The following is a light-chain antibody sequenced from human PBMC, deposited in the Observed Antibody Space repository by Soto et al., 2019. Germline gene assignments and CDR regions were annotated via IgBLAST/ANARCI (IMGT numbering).Light chain of an antibody. CDR3: QHYHSGHRIA. V-gene: IGKV3-15*01. CDR1: QSVSDK. CDR2: GAS. Sequence: EIVMTQSPATLSVSPGERATLSCRASQSVSDKSAWYQQKPGQAPRLLIHGASTRATGVPARFSGSGSGTQFTLTINRLEPEDFALYYCQHYHSGHRIAFGQGTRLEIK. J-gene: IGKJ5*01.